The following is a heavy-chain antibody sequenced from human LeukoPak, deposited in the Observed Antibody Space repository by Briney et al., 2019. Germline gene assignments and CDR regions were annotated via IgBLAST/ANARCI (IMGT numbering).Heavy chain of an antibody. CDR3: AIPGYSSGWYRVDY. D-gene: IGHD6-19*01. J-gene: IGHJ4*02. Sequence: GGSLRLSCAASGFTFSSYAMSWVRQAPGKGLEWVSAISGSGGSTYYADSVKGRFTISRDNSKNTLYLQMNSLRAEDTAAYYCAIPGYSSGWYRVDYWGQGTLVTVCS. V-gene: IGHV3-23*01. CDR1: GFTFSSYA. CDR2: ISGSGGST.